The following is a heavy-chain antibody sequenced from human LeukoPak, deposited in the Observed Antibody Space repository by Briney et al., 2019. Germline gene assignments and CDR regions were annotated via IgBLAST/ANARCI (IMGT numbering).Heavy chain of an antibody. V-gene: IGHV3-30*02. CDR1: GFTLSSYG. Sequence: GGSLRLSCAASGFTLSSYGMRWVRQAPGKGLEWVAFTQYDGSNKYYADSVKGRFTISRDNSQNTLFLHMTSLRADDTAVYFCAKAGALVRGVTAIFDYWGQGTLVTVSS. CDR3: AKAGALVRGVTAIFDY. D-gene: IGHD3-10*01. J-gene: IGHJ4*02. CDR2: TQYDGSNK.